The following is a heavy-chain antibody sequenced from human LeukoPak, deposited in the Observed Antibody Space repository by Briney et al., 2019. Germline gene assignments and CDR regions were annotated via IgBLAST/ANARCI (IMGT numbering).Heavy chain of an antibody. CDR1: GFTFSSYE. V-gene: IGHV3-48*03. CDR2: ISSSGYTI. J-gene: IGHJ4*02. D-gene: IGHD3-9*01. CDR3: ARAFRDDTDS. Sequence: PGGSLRLSCAASGFTFSSYEMNWVRQAPGKGLEWVPYISSSGYTIYYADSVKGRFTISRDNAKNSLYLQMSSLRAEDTAVYFCARAFRDDTDSWGQGTLVTVSS.